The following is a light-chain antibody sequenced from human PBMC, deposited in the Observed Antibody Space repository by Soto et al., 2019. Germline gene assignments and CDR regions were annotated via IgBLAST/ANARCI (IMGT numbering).Light chain of an antibody. CDR3: QQYGSSRFT. J-gene: IGKJ3*01. Sequence: EIVLTQSPGTLSLSPGERATLSCRASQSISSSYLAWYQQKPGQAPRLLVYGASSRDTGIPDRFSGSGSGTDFTLTISRLEPEDFAVYYWQQYGSSRFTFGPGTKVDIK. V-gene: IGKV3-20*01. CDR1: QSISSSY. CDR2: GAS.